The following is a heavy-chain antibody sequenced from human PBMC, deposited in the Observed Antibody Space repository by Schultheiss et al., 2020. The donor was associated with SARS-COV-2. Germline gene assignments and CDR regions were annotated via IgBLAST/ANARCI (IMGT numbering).Heavy chain of an antibody. V-gene: IGHV3-21*01. J-gene: IGHJ4*02. Sequence: GGSLRLSCAASGFTFSNAWMSWVRQAPGKGLEWVSAISGSGGSTYYADSVKGRFTISRDNAKNSLYLQMNSLRAEDTAVYYCASGNYTFDYWGQGTLVTVSS. CDR2: ISGSGGST. CDR3: ASGNYTFDY. D-gene: IGHD1-7*01. CDR1: GFTFSNAW.